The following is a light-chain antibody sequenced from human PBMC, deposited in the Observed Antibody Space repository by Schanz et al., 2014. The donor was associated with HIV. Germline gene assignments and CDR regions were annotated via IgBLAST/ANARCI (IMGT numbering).Light chain of an antibody. Sequence: EIVLTQSPGTLSLSPGERATLRCRATQVVSSNYLAWYQQKPGLAPRLLIYGASSRATGIPDRFSGSGSGTDFTLTISRLEPEDFAVYYCQQYGSSFGPGTKVDIK. V-gene: IGKV3-20*01. CDR2: GAS. J-gene: IGKJ3*01. CDR3: QQYGSS. CDR1: QVVSSNY.